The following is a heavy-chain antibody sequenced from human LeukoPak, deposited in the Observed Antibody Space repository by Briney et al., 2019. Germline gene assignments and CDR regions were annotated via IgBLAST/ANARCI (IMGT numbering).Heavy chain of an antibody. V-gene: IGHV4-34*01. D-gene: IGHD1-26*01. Sequence: SETLSLTCAVYGGSFSGYYWSWIRQPPGKGLEWIGEINHSGSTNYNPSLKSRVTISVDTSKNQFSLKLSSVTAADTAVYYCARHAARVGGFDPWAREPWSPSPQ. CDR1: GGSFSGYY. CDR2: INHSGST. CDR3: ARHAARVGGFDP. J-gene: IGHJ5*02.